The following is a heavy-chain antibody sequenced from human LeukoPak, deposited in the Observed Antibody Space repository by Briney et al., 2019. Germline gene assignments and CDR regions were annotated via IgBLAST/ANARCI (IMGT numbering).Heavy chain of an antibody. CDR3: ARARRSYYDSSGYYSVDV. D-gene: IGHD3-22*01. J-gene: IGHJ6*04. CDR2: INPNSGGT. Sequence: ASVKVSCKASGYTFTGYYMHWVRQAPGQGLEWMGWINPNSGGTNYAQKFQGRVTMTRDTSISTAYMELSSLRSEDTAVYYCARARRSYYDSSGYYSVDVWGKGTTVTISS. CDR1: GYTFTGYY. V-gene: IGHV1-2*02.